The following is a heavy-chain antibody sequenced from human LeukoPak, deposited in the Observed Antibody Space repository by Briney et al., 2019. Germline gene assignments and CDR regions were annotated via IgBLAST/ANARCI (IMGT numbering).Heavy chain of an antibody. D-gene: IGHD4-11*01. CDR2: IYYSGST. J-gene: IGHJ4*02. V-gene: IGHV4-59*01. CDR3: ARIQAYSTVFDY. CDR1: GGSISSYY. Sequence: SETLSLTCTVSGGSISSYYWSWIRQPPGKGLEWIGYIYYSGSTNYNPSLKSRVTISVDTSKNQFSLKLSSVTAADTAVYYCARIQAYSTVFDYWGQGTLVTVSS.